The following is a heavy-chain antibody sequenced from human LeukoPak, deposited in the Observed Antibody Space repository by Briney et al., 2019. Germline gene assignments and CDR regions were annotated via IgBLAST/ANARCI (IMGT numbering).Heavy chain of an antibody. Sequence: SETLSLTCTVSGGSISNDSDYWSWIRQPAGKGLEWIGRIYTTGNTNCNPSLKSRVTISADTSKNQFSLKLSSVTAADTAVYYCARQTPSRTYYDFWSGYSDTSLNWFDPWGQGTLVTVSS. D-gene: IGHD3-3*01. CDR2: IYTTGNT. CDR3: ARQTPSRTYYDFWSGYSDTSLNWFDP. CDR1: GGSISNDSDY. J-gene: IGHJ5*02. V-gene: IGHV4-61*02.